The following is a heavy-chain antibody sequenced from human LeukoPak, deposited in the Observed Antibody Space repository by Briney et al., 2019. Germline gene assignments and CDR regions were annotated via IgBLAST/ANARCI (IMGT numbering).Heavy chain of an antibody. D-gene: IGHD3-22*01. CDR3: AKARADGSGYSD. CDR1: GLTFNSYA. J-gene: IGHJ4*02. CDR2: IRCSGGST. Sequence: GGSLRLSCAASGLTFNSYAMSWVRQAPGKGLEWVSGIRCSGGSTYYADSVKGRFTISRDNSRNPLYLQMNSLRAEDTAVYYCAKARADGSGYSDWGQGTLVTVSS. V-gene: IGHV3-23*01.